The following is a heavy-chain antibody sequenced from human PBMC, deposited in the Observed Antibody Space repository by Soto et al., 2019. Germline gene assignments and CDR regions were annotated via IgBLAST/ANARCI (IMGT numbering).Heavy chain of an antibody. CDR3: ATRDPDFWSGYYSDY. CDR2: ISYDGSNK. Sequence: GGSLRLSCAASGFTFSSYGMHWVRQAPGKGLEWVAVISYDGSNKYYADSVKGRFTISRDNSKNTLYLQMNSLRAEDTAVYYCATRDPDFWSGYYSDYWGQGPLVTVSS. V-gene: IGHV3-30*03. D-gene: IGHD3-3*01. CDR1: GFTFSSYG. J-gene: IGHJ4*02.